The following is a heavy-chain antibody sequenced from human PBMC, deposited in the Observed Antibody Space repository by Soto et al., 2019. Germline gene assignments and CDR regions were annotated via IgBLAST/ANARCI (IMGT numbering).Heavy chain of an antibody. Sequence: ASVKVSCKASGYTFSNYDMNWVRQATGQGPEWIGWMNPNNGDTDYAQKFQGRVTMTRDISTSTAYMELSSLRSEDTAVYYCASGFGLYYFYDWGKGTLVPVSS. V-gene: IGHV1-8*01. CDR1: GYTFSNYD. CDR3: ASGFGLYYFYD. D-gene: IGHD3-10*01. J-gene: IGHJ4*02. CDR2: MNPNNGDT.